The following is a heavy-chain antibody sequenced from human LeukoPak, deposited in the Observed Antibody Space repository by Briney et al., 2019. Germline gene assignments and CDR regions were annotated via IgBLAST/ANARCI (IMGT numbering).Heavy chain of an antibody. Sequence: GGSLRLSCAASGFTFSSYGMHWVRQAPGKGLEWVAVISYDGSNKYYADSVKGRFTISRDNSKNTLYLQMNSLRAEDTAVYYCARSPYILWWLNFDYWGQGTLVTVSS. CDR3: ARSPYILWWLNFDY. CDR1: GFTFSSYG. J-gene: IGHJ4*02. V-gene: IGHV3-30*03. CDR2: ISYDGSNK. D-gene: IGHD2-21*01.